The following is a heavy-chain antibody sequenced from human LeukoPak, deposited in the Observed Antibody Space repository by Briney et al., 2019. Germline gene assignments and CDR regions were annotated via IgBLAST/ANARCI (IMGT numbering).Heavy chain of an antibody. CDR1: GYTFTGYY. J-gene: IGHJ4*02. V-gene: IGHV1-2*02. D-gene: IGHD4-11*01. Sequence: ASVKVSCKASGYTFTGYYMHWVRQAPGQGLEWMGWINPNSGGTNHAQKFQGRVTMTRDTSISTAYMELSRLNSDDTAVYYCARALSNLRLYYFDSWGQGTLVTVSS. CDR3: ARALSNLRLYYFDS. CDR2: INPNSGGT.